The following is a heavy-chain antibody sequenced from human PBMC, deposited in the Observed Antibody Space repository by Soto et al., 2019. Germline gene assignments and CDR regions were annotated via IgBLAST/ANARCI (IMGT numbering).Heavy chain of an antibody. Sequence: PGGSLRLSCAASGFTFSDYYMCWIRQAPGKGLEWLSYISSGSSYTNYADSVKGRFTISRDNAKNSLNLQMNSLRAEDTAVYYCATVPRTQGGILDNWGRGTLVTVSS. CDR1: GFTFSDYY. V-gene: IGHV3-11*06. J-gene: IGHJ4*02. CDR2: ISSGSSYT. D-gene: IGHD6-13*01. CDR3: ATVPRTQGGILDN.